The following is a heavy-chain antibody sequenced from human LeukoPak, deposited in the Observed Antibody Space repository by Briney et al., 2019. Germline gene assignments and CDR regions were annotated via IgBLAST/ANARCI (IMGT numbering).Heavy chain of an antibody. J-gene: IGHJ6*03. CDR3: ARRVAAAQRRDYYYYMDV. V-gene: IGHV1-8*03. CDR1: GYTFTSYD. CDR2: INPNSGNT. Sequence: VSVKVSCKASGYTFTSYDIHWVQQATGQGREWMGWINPNSGNTGYEQKFQRRVTITRNTSISTAHMELSSLRSEDTAVYYCARRVAAAQRRDYYYYMDVWGKGTTVTVSS. D-gene: IGHD6-13*01.